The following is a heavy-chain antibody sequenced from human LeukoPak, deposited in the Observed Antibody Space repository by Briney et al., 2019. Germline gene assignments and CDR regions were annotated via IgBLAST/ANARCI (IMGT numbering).Heavy chain of an antibody. CDR2: IYHSGST. J-gene: IGHJ4*02. CDR3: AKGTSGLVFSNYDFWSGYYLSGEYFDY. Sequence: PSETLSLTCAVSGGSISSSNWWSWVRQPPGKGLEWIGEIYHSGSTNYNPSLKSRVTISVDKSKNQFSLKLSSVTAEDTAVYYCAKGTSGLVFSNYDFWSGYYLSGEYFDYWGQGTLVTVSS. D-gene: IGHD3-3*01. V-gene: IGHV4-4*02. CDR1: GGSISSSNW.